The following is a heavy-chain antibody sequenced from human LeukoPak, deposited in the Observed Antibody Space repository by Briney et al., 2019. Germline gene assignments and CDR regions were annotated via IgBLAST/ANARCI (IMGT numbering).Heavy chain of an antibody. CDR2: TYYKSKWYN. CDR3: ANSRKTDGFDI. Sequence: ASQTLSLTCAISGDSVSSNSVAWNWIRQSPSRGLEWLGRTYYKSKWYNDYAVSVKSRITINPDTSKNQFSLQLNSVTPEDTAVYYCANSRKTDGFDIWGQGTMVTVSS. CDR1: GDSVSSNSVA. J-gene: IGHJ3*02. V-gene: IGHV6-1*01.